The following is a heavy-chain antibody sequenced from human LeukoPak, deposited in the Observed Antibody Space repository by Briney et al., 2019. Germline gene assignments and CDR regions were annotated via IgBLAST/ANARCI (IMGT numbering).Heavy chain of an antibody. CDR2: IYYSGST. CDR3: ARARLSTGSDY. V-gene: IGHV4-59*01. Sequence: SETLSLTCTVSGGSISSYYWSWIRQPPGKGLEWIGYIYYSGSTNYNPSLKSRVTISVDTSKNQFSLKLSSVTAADTAVYYCARARLSTGSDYWGQGTLVTVSS. CDR1: GGSISSYY. J-gene: IGHJ4*02. D-gene: IGHD1-1*01.